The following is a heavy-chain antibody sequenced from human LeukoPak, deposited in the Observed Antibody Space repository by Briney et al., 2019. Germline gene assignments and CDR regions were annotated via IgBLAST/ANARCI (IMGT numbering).Heavy chain of an antibody. CDR2: ISGDGGST. V-gene: IGHV3-43*02. J-gene: IGHJ4*02. CDR3: AKDTVVEGATGTFDY. D-gene: IGHD1-26*01. CDR1: GFTFDDYA. Sequence: GGSLRLSCAASGFTFDDYAMHWVRQAPGKGLEGVSLISGDGGSTYYADSVKGRFTISRDNSKNSLYLQMNSLRTEDTALYYCAKDTVVEGATGTFDYWGQGTLVTVSS.